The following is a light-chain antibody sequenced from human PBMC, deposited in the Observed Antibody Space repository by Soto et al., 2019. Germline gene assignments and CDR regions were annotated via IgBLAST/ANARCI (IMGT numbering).Light chain of an antibody. CDR3: QHRYYWPQT. V-gene: IGKV3-11*01. J-gene: IGKJ1*01. CDR1: QSVSNY. CDR2: DAS. Sequence: EIVLTQSPATLSLSPGERATLSCRASQSVSNYLAWYQQKPGQPPRLLIYDASKRATGIPARFTGIGSGTDFTLTVSNLEPEDVAVYYCQHRYYWPQTFGEGTKVEVK.